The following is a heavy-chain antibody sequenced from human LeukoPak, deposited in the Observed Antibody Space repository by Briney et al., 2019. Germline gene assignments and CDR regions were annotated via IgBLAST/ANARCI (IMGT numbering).Heavy chain of an antibody. Sequence: GESLKISCKGSGYAFTTYWIAWVRPMPGKGLEWMGIVYPGYSDARYSPSFQGQVTISADKSISTAYLQWSRLKASDTAMYYCARTALVAVADNDAFDIWGQGTMVTVS. CDR1: GYAFTTYW. V-gene: IGHV5-51*01. J-gene: IGHJ3*02. D-gene: IGHD6-19*01. CDR3: ARTALVAVADNDAFDI. CDR2: VYPGYSDA.